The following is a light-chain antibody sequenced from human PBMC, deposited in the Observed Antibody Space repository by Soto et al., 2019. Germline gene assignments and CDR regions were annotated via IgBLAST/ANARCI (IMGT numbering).Light chain of an antibody. CDR3: QQSYSTPQGT. V-gene: IGKV1-39*01. CDR2: AAF. J-gene: IGKJ1*01. Sequence: DIQMTQSPSSLSASIGDSVTITCRASQSISSYLNWYQQKPGKAPKLLIYAAFSLQSGVTSRFSDSGSGTDFTLTICSLQPEDFATYYCQQSYSTPQGTFGQGTKVDIK. CDR1: QSISSY.